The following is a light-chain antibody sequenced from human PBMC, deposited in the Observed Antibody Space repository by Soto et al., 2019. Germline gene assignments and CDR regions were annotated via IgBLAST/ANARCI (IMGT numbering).Light chain of an antibody. J-gene: IGKJ1*01. CDR3: QQSYTTPCT. Sequence: DIQMTQSPSSLSASVGDRVTITCRPSQSIGTYLNWYQQTPEKAPKLLISAASNLQSGVPSRFSGSVSGTDFPLNISSLQPEDFATYYCQQSYTTPCTFGQGTNVEI. CDR2: AAS. CDR1: QSIGTY. V-gene: IGKV1-39*01.